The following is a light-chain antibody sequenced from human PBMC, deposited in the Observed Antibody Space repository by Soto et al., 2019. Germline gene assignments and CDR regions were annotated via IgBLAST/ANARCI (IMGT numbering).Light chain of an antibody. CDR1: SSDVGGYNY. J-gene: IGLJ2*01. V-gene: IGLV2-14*01. CDR3: SSYTGSSTYVV. CDR2: DVS. Sequence: QSALTQPASVSGSPGQSITISCTGTSSDVGGYNYVSWYQQQPGKAPKLMIYDVSNRPSGVSNRFSGSKSANTASLTISGLQAEDEADHYCSSYTGSSTYVVFGGGTKLTVL.